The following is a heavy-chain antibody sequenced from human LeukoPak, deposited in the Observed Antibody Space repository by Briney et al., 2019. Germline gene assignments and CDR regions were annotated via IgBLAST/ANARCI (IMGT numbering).Heavy chain of an antibody. Sequence: GGSQRPSCAASGFPFSNYWMHWVRQAPGKGMVWVSRVNSDGSTTNYADSVKGRFTISRDNAENTLYMRMNSLRPEDTAVYYCARGYYSCIRFDSWGQGTLVTVSS. D-gene: IGHD6-13*01. CDR1: GFPFSNYW. V-gene: IGHV3-74*01. J-gene: IGHJ4*02. CDR3: ARGYYSCIRFDS. CDR2: VNSDGSTT.